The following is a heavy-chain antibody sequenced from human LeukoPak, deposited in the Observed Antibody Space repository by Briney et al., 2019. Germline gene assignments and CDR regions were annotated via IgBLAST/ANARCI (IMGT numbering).Heavy chain of an antibody. Sequence: SETLSLTCTVSGGSISSSSYYWGWIRQPPGKGLEWIGSIYYSGSTYYNPSLKSRVTISVDTSKNQFSLKLSSVTAADTAVYYCARVPPDSGFDPWGQGTLVTVSS. V-gene: IGHV4-39*07. CDR3: ARVPPDSGFDP. CDR2: IYYSGST. CDR1: GGSISSSSYY. J-gene: IGHJ5*02.